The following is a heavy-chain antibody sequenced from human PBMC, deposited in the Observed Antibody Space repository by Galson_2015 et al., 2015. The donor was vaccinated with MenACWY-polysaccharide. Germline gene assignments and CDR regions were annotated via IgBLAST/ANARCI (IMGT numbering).Heavy chain of an antibody. V-gene: IGHV3-49*03. J-gene: IGHJ4*02. CDR2: IRCKASGETT. Sequence: SLRLSCAASGFTFGDYAMAWFRQAPGEGLEWVGFIRCKASGETTGYAASVKDRFTISRDDSKSTAYLQMNSLQTEDTGIYYCTRDRPIDYWGQGTLVTVSS. CDR3: TRDRPIDY. CDR1: GFTFGDYA.